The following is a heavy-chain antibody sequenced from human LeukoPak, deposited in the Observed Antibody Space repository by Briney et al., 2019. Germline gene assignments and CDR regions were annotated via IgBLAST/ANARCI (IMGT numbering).Heavy chain of an antibody. Sequence: SATLSLTCTVSGGSISGYYWSWIRQPPGKGLEWIAYIYYRGSTNYNPSLKSRVTIPVDTSKNQFSLKLTSVTAADTAVYYCARTLDDGTLDYWGQGSLVTVSS. V-gene: IGHV4-59*01. CDR1: GGSISGYY. CDR3: ARTLDDGTLDY. J-gene: IGHJ4*02. D-gene: IGHD1/OR15-1a*01. CDR2: IYYRGST.